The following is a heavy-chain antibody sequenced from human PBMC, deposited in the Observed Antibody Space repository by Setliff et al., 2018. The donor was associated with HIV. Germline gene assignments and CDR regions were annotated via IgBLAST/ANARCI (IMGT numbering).Heavy chain of an antibody. D-gene: IGHD3-22*01. Sequence: SGPTLVNPTQALTLTCTFSGFSLSSNGEAVGWIRQPPGGALEWLAIIYWDEFEHFNPALQNRLIITKDASKNQAVLAMTNMDPADTATYYCAHRVTDPVPYYDSSGYFDYWGQGTLVTVSS. CDR2: IYWDEFE. J-gene: IGHJ4*02. CDR1: GFSLSSNGEA. V-gene: IGHV2-5*02. CDR3: AHRVTDPVPYYDSSGYFDY.